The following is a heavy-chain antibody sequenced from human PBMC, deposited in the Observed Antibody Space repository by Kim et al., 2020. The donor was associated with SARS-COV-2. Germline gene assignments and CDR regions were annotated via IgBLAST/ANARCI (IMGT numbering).Heavy chain of an antibody. D-gene: IGHD2-2*01. J-gene: IGHJ6*02. V-gene: IGHV4-4*02. CDR3: ARDRIVVVPASYGMDV. Sequence: LKSRVTISVDKSKNQFSLRLSSVTAAETAVYYCARDRIVVVPASYGMDVWGQGTTVTVSS.